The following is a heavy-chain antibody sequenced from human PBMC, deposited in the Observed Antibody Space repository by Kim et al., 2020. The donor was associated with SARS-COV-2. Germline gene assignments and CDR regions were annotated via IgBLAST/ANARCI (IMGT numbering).Heavy chain of an antibody. CDR3: AREDFRDGHSYRGASYYGMDV. CDR2: ISAFNDNA. D-gene: IGHD3-16*02. J-gene: IGHJ6*02. CDR1: GDTSTDYG. Sequence: ASVKVSCRASGDTSTDYGISWVRQAPGQGLEWMGWISAFNDNAYTVQKFQGRLTMTADTLTATVSMELRSLTSDDTGVYYCAREDFRDGHSYRGASYYGMDVWGQGTTVTVS. V-gene: IGHV1-18*04.